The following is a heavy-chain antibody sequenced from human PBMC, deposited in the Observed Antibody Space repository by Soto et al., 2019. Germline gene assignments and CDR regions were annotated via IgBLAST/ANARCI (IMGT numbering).Heavy chain of an antibody. CDR3: ARGIVIDQGIGQQDEFKSYYFDY. CDR1: GGSFSGYY. Sequence: SETLSLTCAVYGGSFSGYYWSWIRQPPGKGLEWIGEINHSGSTNYNPSLKSRVTISVDTSKNQFSLKLSSVTAADTTVYYCARGIVIDQGIGQQDEFKSYYFDYWGQGTLVTVSS. CDR2: INHSGST. D-gene: IGHD6-13*01. J-gene: IGHJ4*02. V-gene: IGHV4-34*01.